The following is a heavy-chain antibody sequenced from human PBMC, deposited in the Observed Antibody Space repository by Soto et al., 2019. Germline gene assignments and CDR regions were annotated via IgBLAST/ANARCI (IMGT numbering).Heavy chain of an antibody. V-gene: IGHV4-31*03. CDR2: IYYSGST. CDR1: GGSISSGGYY. Sequence: QVQLQESGPGLVKPSQTLSLTCTVSGGSISSGGYYWSWIRQHPGKGLEWIGYIYYSGSTYYNPSLKSRVTISVDTSKNQFSLKLSSVTAADTVVYYCARGPAPSGWYYFDYWGQGTLVTVSS. D-gene: IGHD6-19*01. J-gene: IGHJ4*02. CDR3: ARGPAPSGWYYFDY.